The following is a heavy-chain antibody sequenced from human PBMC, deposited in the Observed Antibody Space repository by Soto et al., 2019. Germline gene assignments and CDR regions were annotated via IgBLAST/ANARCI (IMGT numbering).Heavy chain of an antibody. Sequence: QVQLVESGGGVVQPGRSLRLSCAASGFPFTTYGMHWVREGPGKGLEWVAVISYDGSNTYYADSVKGRFTISRDNSKNTPYLQMSRLRPEDTAWYYWVGGQYYCDNRGQGTLVTVSS. CDR3: VGGQYYCDN. CDR1: GFPFTTYG. V-gene: IGHV3-30*03. D-gene: IGHD3-10*01. CDR2: ISYDGSNT. J-gene: IGHJ4*02.